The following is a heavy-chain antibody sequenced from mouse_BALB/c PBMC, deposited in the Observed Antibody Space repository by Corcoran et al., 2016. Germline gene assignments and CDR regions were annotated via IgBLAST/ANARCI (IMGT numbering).Heavy chain of an antibody. V-gene: IGHV1-18*01. CDR1: GYSFTGYT. CDR3: ARYYGSSYWYFDV. D-gene: IGHD1-1*01. J-gene: IGHJ1*01. CDR2: INPYNGGT. Sequence: EVQLLQSGPELVTPGASMQISCKASGYSFTGYTMNWVKHSHGKNLEWIGLINPYNGGTSFNQKFKGKSTLTVDKSSSTAYIELLSLTSEDSAVYYCARYYGSSYWYFDVWGAGTTVTVSS.